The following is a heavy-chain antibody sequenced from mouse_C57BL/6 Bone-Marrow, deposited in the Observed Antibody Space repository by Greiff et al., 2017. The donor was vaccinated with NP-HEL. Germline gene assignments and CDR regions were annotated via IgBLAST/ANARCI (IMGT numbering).Heavy chain of an antibody. V-gene: IGHV14-4*01. J-gene: IGHJ4*01. Sequence: EVQLQQSGAELVRPGDSVKLSCTASGFNIKDDYMHWVKQRPEQGLEWIGWIDPENGDTEYASKFQGKATITADTSANTAYLQLSSLTSEDTAVYYYTPLIAMDYWGQGTSVTVSS. CDR2: IDPENGDT. CDR1: GFNIKDDY. CDR3: TPLIAMDY.